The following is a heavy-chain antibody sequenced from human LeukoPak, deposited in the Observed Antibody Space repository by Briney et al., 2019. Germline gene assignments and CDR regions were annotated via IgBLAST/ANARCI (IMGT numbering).Heavy chain of an antibody. CDR3: ARGFCSSTNCYQGPFDF. CDR2: ISGSGGST. V-gene: IGHV3-23*01. J-gene: IGHJ4*02. D-gene: IGHD2-2*01. Sequence: GGSLRLSCAASGFTFSSYAMSWVRQAPGKGLEWVSAISGSGGSTYYADSVKGRFTISRDNTKNTLYLQMNSLRAEDTAVCYCARGFCSSTNCYQGPFDFWGQGTLVTVSS. CDR1: GFTFSSYA.